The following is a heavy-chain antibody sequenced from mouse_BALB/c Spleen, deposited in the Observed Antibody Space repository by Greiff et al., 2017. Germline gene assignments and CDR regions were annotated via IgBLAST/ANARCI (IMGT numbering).Heavy chain of an antibody. D-gene: IGHD2-3*01. CDR3: ARGDGYYDY. J-gene: IGHJ2*01. CDR2: IRNKANGYTT. V-gene: IGHV7-3*02. Sequence: DVHLVESGGGLVQPGGSLRLSCATSGFTFTDYYMSWVRQPPGKALEWLGFIRNKANGYTTEYSASVKGRFTISRDNSQSILYLQMNTLRAEDSATYYCARGDGYYDYWGQGTTLTVSS. CDR1: GFTFTDYY.